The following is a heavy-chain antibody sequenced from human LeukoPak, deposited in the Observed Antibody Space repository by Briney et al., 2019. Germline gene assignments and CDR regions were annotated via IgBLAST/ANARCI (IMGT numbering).Heavy chain of an antibody. CDR3: SRSQFDY. CDR1: GFPFSSYW. Sequence: GGSLRLSCESSGFPFSSYWRLWVRQAPGKGLVWVSRISGDGTIKTYADFVRGRFTISRDNTKNILYLQMNSLRVEAAATYFCSRSQFDYWGQGVLVTVSP. V-gene: IGHV3-74*03. CDR2: ISGDGTIK. J-gene: IGHJ4*02.